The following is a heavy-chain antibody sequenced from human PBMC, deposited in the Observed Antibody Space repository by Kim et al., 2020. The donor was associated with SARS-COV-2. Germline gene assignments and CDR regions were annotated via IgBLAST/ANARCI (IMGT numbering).Heavy chain of an antibody. CDR3: VRHFSDNYYYSGMDV. Sequence: GESLKISCKGSEYRFISHWIGWVRQMPGKGLEWMGIIYPGDSDTRYSPSFQGQVTISVDKSVSTTYLQWSSLKASDTAIYYCVRHFSDNYYYSGMDVWGHGTTVIVSS. V-gene: IGHV5-51*01. D-gene: IGHD1-26*01. CDR2: IYPGDSDT. J-gene: IGHJ6*02. CDR1: EYRFISHW.